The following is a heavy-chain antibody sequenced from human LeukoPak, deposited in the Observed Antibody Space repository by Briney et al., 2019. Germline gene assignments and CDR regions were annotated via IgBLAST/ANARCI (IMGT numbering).Heavy chain of an antibody. Sequence: SETLSLTCTVSGGSFNRSGYYWGWIHQPPRKGLEWIGNIYYSGSTYYNPSLKSRVTISVDTSKNQFSLKLSSVTAADTAVYYCARLWGFDPWGQGTLVTVSS. V-gene: IGHV4-39*01. J-gene: IGHJ5*02. CDR3: ARLWGFDP. D-gene: IGHD7-27*01. CDR2: IYYSGST. CDR1: GGSFNRSGYY.